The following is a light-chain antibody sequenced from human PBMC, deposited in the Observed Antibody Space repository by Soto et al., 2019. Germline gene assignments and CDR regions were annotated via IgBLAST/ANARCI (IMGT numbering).Light chain of an antibody. Sequence: EIVLTQSPGTLYLSPGERATLSCTASQGISSRYLAWYQQKPGQAPRLLIYGASSRATGIPDRFSGRGSGADFTLTISRLEHEDFAVYYCQQYGISPWIFGQGTRVAIK. J-gene: IGKJ1*01. CDR2: GAS. CDR1: QGISSRY. V-gene: IGKV3-20*01. CDR3: QQYGISPWI.